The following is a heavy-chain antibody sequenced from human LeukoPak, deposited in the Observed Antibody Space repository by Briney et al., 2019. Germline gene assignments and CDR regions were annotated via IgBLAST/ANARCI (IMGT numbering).Heavy chain of an antibody. CDR3: ARDREYNWNYGYFEY. V-gene: IGHV1-46*01. CDR1: GFTFTSYY. D-gene: IGHD1-7*01. CDR2: INPSSGST. Sequence: ASVNVSCKASGFTFTSYYMHWVRQAPGPGLEWMGIINPSSGSTTYAQKFQGRVNMTRDTSTSTVYMELGSLRSEDTAVYFCARDREYNWNYGYFEYWGQGTLVTVSS. J-gene: IGHJ4*02.